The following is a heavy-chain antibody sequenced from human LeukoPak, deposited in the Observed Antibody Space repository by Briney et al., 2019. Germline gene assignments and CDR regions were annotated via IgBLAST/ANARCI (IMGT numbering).Heavy chain of an antibody. D-gene: IGHD2-2*03. Sequence: PSETLSLTCNVSGGSISGGGSYWSWIRQHPGKGLEWIGYIFYSGSTYYNPSLKSRVTMSQDTSKNHFSLKMTSVTAADTAVYYCARGFLGYFFDCWGQGTLVTVSS. V-gene: IGHV4-31*03. CDR2: IFYSGST. J-gene: IGHJ4*02. CDR1: GGSISGGGSY. CDR3: ARGFLGYFFDC.